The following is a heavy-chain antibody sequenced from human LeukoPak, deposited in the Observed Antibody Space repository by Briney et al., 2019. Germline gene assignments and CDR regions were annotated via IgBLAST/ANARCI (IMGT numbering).Heavy chain of an antibody. Sequence: AGSLRLSCAASAFTFSSYWMSWVRQAPGKGLEWVANIKQDGSEKYYVDSVKGRFTISRDNAKNSLSLQMNRLRAEDTAVYYCARDRYSYGDFDFWGQGTLVTVSS. J-gene: IGHJ4*02. D-gene: IGHD5-18*01. CDR2: IKQDGSEK. CDR3: ARDRYSYGDFDF. CDR1: AFTFSSYW. V-gene: IGHV3-7*01.